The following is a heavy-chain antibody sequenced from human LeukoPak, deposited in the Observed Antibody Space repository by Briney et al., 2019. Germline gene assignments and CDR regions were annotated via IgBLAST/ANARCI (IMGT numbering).Heavy chain of an antibody. CDR2: IKPSGGST. J-gene: IGHJ4*02. Sequence: ASVKVSCKASGYTFTSYYMHWVRQAPGQGLEWMGIIKPSGGSTSYAQEFQGRVTMARDTSTSTVYMELSSLRSEDTAVYYCASWSYYDFWSGYTYWGQGTLVAVSS. CDR1: GYTFTSYY. CDR3: ASWSYYDFWSGYTY. D-gene: IGHD3-3*01. V-gene: IGHV1-46*01.